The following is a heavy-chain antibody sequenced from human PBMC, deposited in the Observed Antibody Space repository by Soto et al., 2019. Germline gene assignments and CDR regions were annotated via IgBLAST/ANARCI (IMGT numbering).Heavy chain of an antibody. J-gene: IGHJ4*02. CDR3: AKDRDFWSGSTLYYFDY. Sequence: GGSLRLSCAASGFTFSSYAMSWVRQAPGKGLEWVSAISGSGGSTYYADSVKGRFTISRDNSKNTLYLQMNSLRAEDTAVYYCAKDRDFWSGSTLYYFDYWGQGTLVTVSS. CDR2: ISGSGGST. D-gene: IGHD3-3*01. V-gene: IGHV3-23*01. CDR1: GFTFSSYA.